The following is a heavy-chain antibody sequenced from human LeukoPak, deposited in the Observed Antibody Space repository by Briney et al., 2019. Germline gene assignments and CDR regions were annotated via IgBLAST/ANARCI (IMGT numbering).Heavy chain of an antibody. Sequence: SEALSLTCTVSGGSISSSSYYWGWIRQPPGKGLEWIGSIYYSGSTYYNPSLKSRVTISVDTSKNQFSLKLSSVTAADTAVYYCARHRSGWLQSSFDYWGQGTLVTVSS. CDR1: GGSISSSSYY. J-gene: IGHJ4*02. CDR3: ARHRSGWLQSSFDY. CDR2: IYYSGST. D-gene: IGHD5-24*01. V-gene: IGHV4-39*01.